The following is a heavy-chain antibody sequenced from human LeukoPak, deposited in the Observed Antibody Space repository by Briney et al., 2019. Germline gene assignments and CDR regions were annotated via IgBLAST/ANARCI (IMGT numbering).Heavy chain of an antibody. CDR1: GFTFSSYA. J-gene: IGHJ4*02. Sequence: PGGSLRLSCAASGFTFSSYAMHWVRQAPGKGLEWVAVISYDGSNKFYADSVKGRFTISRDNSKNTLYLQMNSLRAEDTAVYYCAKDPGWQWLVYFDYWGQGTLVTVSS. V-gene: IGHV3-30-3*01. CDR2: ISYDGSNK. D-gene: IGHD6-19*01. CDR3: AKDPGWQWLVYFDY.